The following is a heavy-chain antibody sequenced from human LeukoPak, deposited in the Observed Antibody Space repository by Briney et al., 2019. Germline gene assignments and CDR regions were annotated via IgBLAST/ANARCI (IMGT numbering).Heavy chain of an antibody. J-gene: IGHJ5*02. V-gene: IGHV4-34*01. CDR3: ARDPNWFDP. CDR2: INHSGST. Sequence: SETLSLTCAVYGGSFSGYYWSWIRQPPGKGLEWIGEINHSGSTNYNPSLKSRVTISVDTSKNQFSLKLSSVTAADTAVYYCARDPNWFDPWGQGTPVTVSS. CDR1: GGSFSGYY.